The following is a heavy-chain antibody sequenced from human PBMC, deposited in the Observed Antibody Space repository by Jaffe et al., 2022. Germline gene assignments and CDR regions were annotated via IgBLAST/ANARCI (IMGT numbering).Heavy chain of an antibody. D-gene: IGHD2-15*01. Sequence: QVQLQESGPGLVKPSETLSLTCAVSGYSISSGYYWGWIRQPPGKGLEFIGSINYSGSTCYSPSLRSRVTISVDTSKDQFSLKLSSVTAADTAVYYCARLYGGRGFFDYWGQGTLVTVS. CDR3: ARLYGGRGFFDY. J-gene: IGHJ4*02. V-gene: IGHV4-38-2*01. CDR2: INYSGST. CDR1: GYSISSGYY.